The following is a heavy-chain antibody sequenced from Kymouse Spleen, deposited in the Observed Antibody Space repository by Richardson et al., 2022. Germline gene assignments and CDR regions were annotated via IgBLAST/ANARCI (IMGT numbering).Heavy chain of an antibody. J-gene: IGHJ6*02. Sequence: EVQLVESGGGLVQPGGSLRLSCAASGFTFSSYDMHWVRQATGKGLEWVSAIGTAGDTYYPGSVKGRFTISRENAKNSLYLQMNSLRAGDTAVYYCARGRIAAAGPRPSYYYYGMDVWGQGTTVTVSS. V-gene: IGHV3-13*01. CDR3: ARGRIAAAGPRPSYYYYGMDV. CDR1: GFTFSSYD. D-gene: IGHD6-13*01. CDR2: IGTAGDT.